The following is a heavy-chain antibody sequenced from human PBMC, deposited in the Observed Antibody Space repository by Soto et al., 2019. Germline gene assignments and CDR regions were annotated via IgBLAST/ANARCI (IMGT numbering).Heavy chain of an antibody. V-gene: IGHV1-69*06. J-gene: IGHJ6*02. CDR1: GGTFSSYA. CDR2: IIPIFGTA. CDR3: ASPTREWFPPARDYYSGMDV. Sequence: QVQLVQSGAEVKKPGSSVKVSCKASGGTFSSYAISWVRQAPGQGLEWMGGIIPIFGTANYAQKFQGRVTITAEKPTSKANMELGTLRSEDTAVYSWASPTREWFPPARDYYSGMDVWAKGPRSPSP. D-gene: IGHD3-3*01.